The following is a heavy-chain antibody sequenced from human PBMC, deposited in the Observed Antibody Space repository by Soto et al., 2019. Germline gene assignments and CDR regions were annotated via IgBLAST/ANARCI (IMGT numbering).Heavy chain of an antibody. CDR2: INPNSGGT. CDR3: ARGGSVRDGWFDP. V-gene: IGHV1-2*02. CDR1: GYTFTGYY. J-gene: IGHJ5*02. Sequence: QVQLVQSGAEVKKPGASVKVSCKASGYTFTGYYMHWVRQAPGQGLEWMGWINPNSGGTNYAQKFQGRVTLSTDTSMSTAYIELSRPRSDDTAVYYCARGGSVRDGWFDPWGQATLVTVPS. D-gene: IGHD3-10*01.